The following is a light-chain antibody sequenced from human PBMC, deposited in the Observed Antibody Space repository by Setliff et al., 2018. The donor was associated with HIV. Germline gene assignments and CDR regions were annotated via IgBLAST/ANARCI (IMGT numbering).Light chain of an antibody. CDR3: QVWDRSNYV. CDR2: YDD. V-gene: IGLV3-21*04. Sequence: ELTQPPSVSVAPGKTATMTCGGYNIGSKSVHWYQQKPGQAPVLVIYYDDARPSGIPERFSGSNSGNTATLTISGVEAGDEADYYCQVWDRSNYVFGAGTKV. J-gene: IGLJ1*01. CDR1: NIGSKS.